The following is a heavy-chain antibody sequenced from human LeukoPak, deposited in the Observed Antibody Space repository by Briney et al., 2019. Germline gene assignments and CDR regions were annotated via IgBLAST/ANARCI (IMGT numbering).Heavy chain of an antibody. J-gene: IGHJ4*02. CDR2: TYYRSKWYN. Sequence: SQTLSLTCAISGDSVSSNSAAWNWIRQSPSRGLEWLGRTYYRSKWYNDYAVSVKSRITINPDTSKNQFSLQLNSVTPEDTAVYYCARGMKEYSSPRIPLPPDYWGQGTLVTVSS. D-gene: IGHD6-6*01. CDR1: GDSVSSNSAA. V-gene: IGHV6-1*01. CDR3: ARGMKEYSSPRIPLPPDY.